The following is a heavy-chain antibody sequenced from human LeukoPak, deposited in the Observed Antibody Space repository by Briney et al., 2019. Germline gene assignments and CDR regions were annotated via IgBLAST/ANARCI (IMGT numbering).Heavy chain of an antibody. V-gene: IGHV4-61*02. CDR2: IYSSGST. CDR3: AREGLNMVRGVIPKEAWGWFDP. D-gene: IGHD3-10*01. J-gene: IGHJ5*02. CDR1: GGSISSGSYY. Sequence: SQTLSLTCTVSGGSISSGSYYWNWVRQPAGKGLEWIGRIYSSGSTNYNPSLKSRVTISVDTSKNQFSLKLNSVTAADTAVYYCAREGLNMVRGVIPKEAWGWFDPWGQGTLVTVSS.